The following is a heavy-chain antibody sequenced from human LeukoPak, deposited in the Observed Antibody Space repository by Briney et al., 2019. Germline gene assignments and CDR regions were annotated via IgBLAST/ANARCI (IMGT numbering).Heavy chain of an antibody. D-gene: IGHD6-19*01. V-gene: IGHV1-69*04. CDR1: GGTFSSYA. J-gene: IGHJ6*02. CDR3: AREQEYSSGSDPHYYYYYGMDV. CDR2: IIPILGIA. Sequence: GASVKVSCKASGGTFSSYAISWVRQAPGQGLEWMGRIIPILGIANYAQKFQGRVTITADRSTSTAYMELSSLRSEDTAVYYCAREQEYSSGSDPHYYYYYGMDVWGQGTTVTVSS.